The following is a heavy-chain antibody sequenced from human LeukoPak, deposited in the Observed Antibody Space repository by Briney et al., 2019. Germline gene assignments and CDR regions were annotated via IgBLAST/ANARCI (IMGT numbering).Heavy chain of an antibody. D-gene: IGHD5-24*01. CDR2: IGGSGGGT. J-gene: IGHJ4*02. CDR3: AKGGEMATVLNYFDY. Sequence: GGSLRLSCAASGSTFSSYAMSWVRQTPGKGLEWVSIIGGSGGGTYYAGSVKGRFTISRDSSKNTLYLQMNSLRAEDTAVYYCAKGGEMATVLNYFDYWGQGTLVTVSS. V-gene: IGHV3-23*01. CDR1: GSTFSSYA.